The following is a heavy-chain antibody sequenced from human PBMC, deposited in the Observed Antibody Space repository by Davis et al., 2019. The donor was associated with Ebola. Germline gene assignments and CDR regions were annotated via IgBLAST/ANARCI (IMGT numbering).Heavy chain of an antibody. CDR1: GYTFTSYY. D-gene: IGHD3-3*01. J-gene: IGHJ4*02. CDR3: ARGGGSFEVVIPFDY. Sequence: AASVKVSCKASGYTFTSYYMHWVRQAPGQGLEWMGIISPSGGSTSYAQKFQGRVTMTRDTSTSTVYMELSSLRSEDTAVYYCARGGGSFEVVIPFDYWGQGTLVTVSS. CDR2: ISPSGGST. V-gene: IGHV1-46*01.